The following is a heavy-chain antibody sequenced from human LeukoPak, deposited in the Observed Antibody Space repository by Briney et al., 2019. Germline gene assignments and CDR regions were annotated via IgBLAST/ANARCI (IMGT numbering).Heavy chain of an antibody. Sequence: GASVKVSCKASGGTFSSYAISWVRQAPGQGLEWMGGIIPIFGTANYAQKFQGRVTITADESTSTAYMELSSLRSEDTAVYYCARNYDSRPPGRHWYFDLWGRGTLVTVSS. CDR3: ARNYDSRPPGRHWYFDL. V-gene: IGHV1-69*13. J-gene: IGHJ2*01. CDR1: GGTFSSYA. CDR2: IIPIFGTA. D-gene: IGHD3-22*01.